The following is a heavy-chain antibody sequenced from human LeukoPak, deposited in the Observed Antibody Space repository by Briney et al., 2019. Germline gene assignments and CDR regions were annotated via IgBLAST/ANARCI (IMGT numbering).Heavy chain of an antibody. J-gene: IGHJ5*02. Sequence: ASVTVSCKASGYTFTSYAMHWVRQAPGQRLERMGWINAGNGNTKYSQKFQGRVTITRDTSASTAYMELSSLRSEDTAVYYCARDGANTAAGTPGWFDPWGQGTLVTVSS. CDR1: GYTFTSYA. D-gene: IGHD6-13*01. CDR2: INAGNGNT. V-gene: IGHV1-3*01. CDR3: ARDGANTAAGTPGWFDP.